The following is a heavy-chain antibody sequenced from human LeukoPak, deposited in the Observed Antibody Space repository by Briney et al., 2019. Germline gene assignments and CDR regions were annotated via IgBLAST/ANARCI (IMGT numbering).Heavy chain of an antibody. CDR3: AKDISLGYCSGGSCYNVFDI. V-gene: IGHV3-7*03. CDR1: GFTFSSYW. CDR2: IKQDGSEK. Sequence: GGSLRLSCAASGFTFSSYWMSWVRQAPGKGLEWVANIKQDGSEKYYVDSVKGRFTISRDNAKNSLYLQMNSLRAEDTALYYCAKDISLGYCSGGSCYNVFDIWGQGTMVTVSS. J-gene: IGHJ3*02. D-gene: IGHD2-15*01.